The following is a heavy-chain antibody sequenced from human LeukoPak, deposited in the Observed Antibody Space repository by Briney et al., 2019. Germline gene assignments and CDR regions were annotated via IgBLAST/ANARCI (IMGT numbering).Heavy chain of an antibody. J-gene: IGHJ5*02. D-gene: IGHD3-10*02. CDR3: ARVYYVANWFDP. V-gene: IGHV4-39*01. CDR2: IYYSGST. Sequence: SETLSLTCTVSGGSISSSSYYWGWIRQPPGKGLEWIGSIYYSGSTYYNPSLKSRVTISVDTSKNQFSLKLSSVTAADTAVYYCARVYYVANWFDPWGQGTLVTVSS. CDR1: GGSISSSSYY.